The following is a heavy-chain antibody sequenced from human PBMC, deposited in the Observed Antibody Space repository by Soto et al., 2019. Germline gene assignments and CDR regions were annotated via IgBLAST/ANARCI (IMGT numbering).Heavy chain of an antibody. CDR1: GFIFSNYW. V-gene: IGHV3-7*04. J-gene: IGHJ4*02. Sequence: EVQLVESGGGLVQGGVSLRLSCAASGFIFSNYWMSWVRQAPGQGLEWVANIKPDGSEKHCVDSVKGRFTISRDKAKNSLCLQKNSLSGEDTAVYFCARDGLYCSGGGCYSASGSFDDWGQGILVTVSS. D-gene: IGHD2-15*01. CDR3: ARDGLYCSGGGCYSASGSFDD. CDR2: IKPDGSEK.